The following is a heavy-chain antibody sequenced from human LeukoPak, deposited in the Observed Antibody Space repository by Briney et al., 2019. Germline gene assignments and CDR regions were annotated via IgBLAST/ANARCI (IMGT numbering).Heavy chain of an antibody. Sequence: ASVKVSCKASGYTFTSYYMHWVRQAPGQGLEWMGIINPSGGSTSYAQKFQGRVTMTRDTSTSTVYMELSSLRSEDTAVYYCVLYMWGRTNPSHWGFDPWGQGTLVTVSS. J-gene: IGHJ5*02. CDR2: INPSGGST. D-gene: IGHD1-1*01. CDR3: VLYMWGRTNPSHWGFDP. CDR1: GYTFTSYY. V-gene: IGHV1-46*01.